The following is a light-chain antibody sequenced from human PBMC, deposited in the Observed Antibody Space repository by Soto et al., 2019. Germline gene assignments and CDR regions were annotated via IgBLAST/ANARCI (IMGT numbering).Light chain of an antibody. Sequence: DIVLTQSPGTLSLSPGERATLSCRASQNVKNNYLAWYQQKPGQAPRLLIRGASSRAAGLPDRFSGSGSGIAFTLTISRLEPEDFAVYYCQQYGSSPGTFGQGTKLEIK. CDR1: QNVKNNY. J-gene: IGKJ2*01. CDR2: GAS. V-gene: IGKV3-20*01. CDR3: QQYGSSPGT.